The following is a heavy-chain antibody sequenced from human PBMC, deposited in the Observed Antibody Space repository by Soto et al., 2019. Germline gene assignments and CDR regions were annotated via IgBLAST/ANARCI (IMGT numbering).Heavy chain of an antibody. D-gene: IGHD2-21*01. CDR3: VRYWGQFSGA. J-gene: IGHJ5*02. V-gene: IGHV3-7*03. CDR1: GFIFGSYW. CDR2: IKQDGSET. Sequence: EVQLVESGGGLVQPGGSLRLSCAASGFIFGSYWMSWARQAPGKGLEWVAVIKQDGSETYYVDSVKGRFTISRDNAKKSLYLQMNSLRGEDTAVYYCVRYWGQFSGAWGQGILVTVSS.